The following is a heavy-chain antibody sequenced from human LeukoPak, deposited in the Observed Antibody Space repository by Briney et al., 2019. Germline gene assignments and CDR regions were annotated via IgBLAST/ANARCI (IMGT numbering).Heavy chain of an antibody. Sequence: GGSLRLSCGVSGFTFSNYGMLWVRQAPGKGLEWVAFIRYDGNNKLYADSVKGRFTISRDNSKSTVYLHINSLRTEDTALYYCAKDNPLDYWGQGTLVIVSS. V-gene: IGHV3-30*02. J-gene: IGHJ4*02. CDR3: AKDNPLDY. CDR1: GFTFSNYG. D-gene: IGHD1-14*01. CDR2: IRYDGNNK.